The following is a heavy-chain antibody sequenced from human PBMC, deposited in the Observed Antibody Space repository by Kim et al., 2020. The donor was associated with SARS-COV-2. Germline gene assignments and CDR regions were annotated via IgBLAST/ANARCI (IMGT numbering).Heavy chain of an antibody. CDR2: SSDGSNK. J-gene: IGHJ4*02. CDR3: TVDSL. V-gene: IGHV3-30*03. Sequence: SSDGSNKYYAESVNGRFTISRDNSRTTLYLQMNSLGAEDTAVYYCTVDSLWGQGTLVTVSS.